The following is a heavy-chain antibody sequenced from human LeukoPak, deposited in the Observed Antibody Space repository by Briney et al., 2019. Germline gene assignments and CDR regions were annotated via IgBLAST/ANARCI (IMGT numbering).Heavy chain of an antibody. D-gene: IGHD3-3*01. J-gene: IGHJ4*02. Sequence: GGSLRLSCRASGFTFSNSWMSWVRQAPGKGLEWVANIKLDGSEKNYVDSVKGRFTISRDNTKNSLYLQMNSLRVEDTAVFYCARDQYDTWSRRGNFDSWGQGTLVIVSS. CDR2: IKLDGSEK. V-gene: IGHV3-7*03. CDR1: GFTFSNSW. CDR3: ARDQYDTWSRRGNFDS.